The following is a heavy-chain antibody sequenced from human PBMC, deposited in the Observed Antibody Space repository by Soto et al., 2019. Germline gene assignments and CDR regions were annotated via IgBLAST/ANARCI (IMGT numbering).Heavy chain of an antibody. V-gene: IGHV5-51*01. D-gene: IGHD3-10*01. CDR1: GHLFNNHW. CDR3: ARGYFDSGHGYDL. Sequence: HGESLKISCKGPGHLFNNHWIGWVRQTPGKGLEWMGLIFTRDSETKTSPSFQGHVSFSVDNSINTVYLQWTSLKTTDTGIYFCARGYFDSGHGYDLWGQRTLVTVSS. J-gene: IGHJ5*02. CDR2: IFTRDSET.